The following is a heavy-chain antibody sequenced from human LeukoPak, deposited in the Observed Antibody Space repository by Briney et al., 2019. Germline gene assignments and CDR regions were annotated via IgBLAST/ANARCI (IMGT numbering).Heavy chain of an antibody. V-gene: IGHV3-20*04. CDR3: ARDRGIQLWLDY. CDR2: INWNGGST. CDR1: GFTFDDYG. J-gene: IGHJ4*02. Sequence: PGGSLRLSCAASGFTFDDYGMSWVRQAPGKGLEWVSGINWNGGSTGYADSVRGRFTISRDNAKNSLYLQMNSLRAEDTALYYCARDRGIQLWLDYWGQGTLVTVSS. D-gene: IGHD5-18*01.